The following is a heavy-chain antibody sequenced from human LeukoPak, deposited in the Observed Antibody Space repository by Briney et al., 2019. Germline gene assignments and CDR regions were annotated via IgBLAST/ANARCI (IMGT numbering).Heavy chain of an antibody. CDR3: ATAPCGGDCYYRSYYYYYMYV. D-gene: IGHD2-21*02. CDR2: ISAYNGNT. Sequence: ASVTVSFKASGYTFTSYGISWVRQTPGQGLEWMGWISAYNGNTNYAQKLQGRVAMTTDTSTSTAYMELRSLRSDDTAVYYCATAPCGGDCYYRSYYYYYMYVWGKGTTVTVSS. V-gene: IGHV1-18*01. J-gene: IGHJ6*03. CDR1: GYTFTSYG.